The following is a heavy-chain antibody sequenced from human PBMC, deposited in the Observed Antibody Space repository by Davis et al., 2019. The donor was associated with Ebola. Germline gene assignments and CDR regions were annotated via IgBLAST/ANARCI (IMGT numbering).Heavy chain of an antibody. CDR3: ARDRYYDSSGYYEFGDY. CDR2: IIPIFGTA. D-gene: IGHD3-22*01. Sequence: SVKVSCKASGGTFSSYAISWVRQAPGQGLEWMGGIIPIFGTANYAQKFQGRVTITADKSTSTAYMELSSLRSEDTAVYYCARDRYYDSSGYYEFGDYWGQGTLVTVSS. J-gene: IGHJ4*02. V-gene: IGHV1-69*06. CDR1: GGTFSSYA.